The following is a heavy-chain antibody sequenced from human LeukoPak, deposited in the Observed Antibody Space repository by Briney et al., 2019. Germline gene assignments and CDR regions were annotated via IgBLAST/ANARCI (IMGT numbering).Heavy chain of an antibody. D-gene: IGHD3-3*01. J-gene: IGHJ3*02. CDR2: ISYDGSNK. CDR3: AKPYGVDPNDAFDI. CDR1: GFTFSSYG. Sequence: GRSLRLSCAASGFTFSSYGMHWVRQAPGKGLEWVAVISYDGSNKYYEDPVKGRFTISRDNSKNTLYLQMNSLRAEDTAVYYCAKPYGVDPNDAFDIWGQGTMVTVSA. V-gene: IGHV3-30*18.